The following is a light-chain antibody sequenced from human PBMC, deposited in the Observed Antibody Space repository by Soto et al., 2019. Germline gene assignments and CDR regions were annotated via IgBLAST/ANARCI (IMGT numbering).Light chain of an antibody. CDR1: QGIRNF. J-gene: IGKJ3*01. CDR3: QKYSSVPV. V-gene: IGKV1-27*01. Sequence: DIQMTQSPTSLSASVGDRVTITCRASQGIRNFVAWYQQKPGKAPKLLIYAASTLQSGVPSRFSVSGSGTEFTLTINSLQPEDVATYSCQKYSSVPVFGPGTKVEIK. CDR2: AAS.